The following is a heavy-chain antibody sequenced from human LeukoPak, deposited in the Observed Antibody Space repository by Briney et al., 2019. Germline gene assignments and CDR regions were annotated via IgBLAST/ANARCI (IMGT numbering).Heavy chain of an antibody. CDR3: ARVVGGNYYGSETDDY. Sequence: GASVKVSCKASGYTFTGYYMHWVRQAPGQALEWMGWINPNNGGTKYAQKFQGRVTMTRDTSISTAYMELSRVRSDDTAVYYCARVVGGNYYGSETDDYWGQGTLVTVSS. V-gene: IGHV1-2*02. D-gene: IGHD3-10*01. CDR1: GYTFTGYY. J-gene: IGHJ4*02. CDR2: INPNNGGT.